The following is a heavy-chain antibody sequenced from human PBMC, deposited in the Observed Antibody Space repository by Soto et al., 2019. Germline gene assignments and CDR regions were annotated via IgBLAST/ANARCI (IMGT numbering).Heavy chain of an antibody. J-gene: IGHJ4*02. CDR3: AREPVGATHFDY. Sequence: SETLSLTCTVGSISTYYWNWIRQPPGKGLEWIGYIYYMGRTNYNSSLKSRVTMSIDTSKNQFSLKLSSVTAADTAIYYCAREPVGATHFDYWGQGAPVTVPQ. D-gene: IGHD1-26*01. CDR1: SISTYY. V-gene: IGHV4-59*01. CDR2: IYYMGRT.